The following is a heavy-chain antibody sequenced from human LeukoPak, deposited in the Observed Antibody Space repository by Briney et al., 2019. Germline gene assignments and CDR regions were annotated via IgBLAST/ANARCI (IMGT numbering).Heavy chain of an antibody. CDR1: GGSISSGDYY. V-gene: IGHV4-30-4*01. D-gene: IGHD3-22*01. CDR3: AREYYYDSSGYHHDAFDI. J-gene: IGHJ3*02. Sequence: SETLFLTCTVSGGSISSGDYYWSWIRQPPGKGLEWIGYIYYSGSTYYNPSLKSRVTISVDTSKNQFSLKLSSVTAADTAVYYCAREYYYDSSGYHHDAFDIWGQGTMVTVSS. CDR2: IYYSGST.